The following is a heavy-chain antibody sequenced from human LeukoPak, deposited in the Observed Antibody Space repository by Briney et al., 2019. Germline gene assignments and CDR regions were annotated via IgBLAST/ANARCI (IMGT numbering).Heavy chain of an antibody. CDR1: GGSISSGDYY. J-gene: IGHJ5*02. CDR2: MYYSGST. Sequence: SQTLSLTCTVSGGSISSGDYYWSWIRQPPGKGLEWIAYMYYSGSTYYNPSLKSRVTMSADTSKNQLSLKLCSVTAADTAVYYCARPYYYDSRIDPWGQGILVTVSS. V-gene: IGHV4-30-4*01. D-gene: IGHD3-22*01. CDR3: ARPYYYDSRIDP.